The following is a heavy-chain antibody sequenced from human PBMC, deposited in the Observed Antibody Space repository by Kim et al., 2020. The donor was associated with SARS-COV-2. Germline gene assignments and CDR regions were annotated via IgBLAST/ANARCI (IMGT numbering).Heavy chain of an antibody. CDR3: ARRRIAAVGNERFDY. CDR1: GYSFSSYW. Sequence: GESLKISCKGSGYSFSSYWIGWVRQMPGKGLEWMGIIYPGDSDTRYSPSFQGQVTISADKSISTAYLQWSSLKASDTAMYYCARRRIAAVGNERFDYWGQGTLVTVSS. D-gene: IGHD6-13*01. V-gene: IGHV5-51*01. J-gene: IGHJ4*02. CDR2: IYPGDSDT.